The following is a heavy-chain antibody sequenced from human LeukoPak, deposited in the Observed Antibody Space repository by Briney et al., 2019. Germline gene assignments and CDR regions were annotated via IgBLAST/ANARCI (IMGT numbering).Heavy chain of an antibody. Sequence: SETLSLTCAVSGYSISSGYYWGWIRQPPGKGLEWIGIIYHSGSTYYNPSLKSRVSISVDTSKNQFSLKLSSVTAADTAVYYCARVGCSTTSCYGTWFDPWGQGTLVTVSS. J-gene: IGHJ5*02. V-gene: IGHV4-38-2*01. CDR2: IYHSGST. CDR3: ARVGCSTTSCYGTWFDP. D-gene: IGHD2-2*01. CDR1: GYSISSGYY.